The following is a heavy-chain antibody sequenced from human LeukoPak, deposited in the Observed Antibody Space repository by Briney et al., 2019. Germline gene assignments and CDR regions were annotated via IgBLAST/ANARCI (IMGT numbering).Heavy chain of an antibody. Sequence: GESLKISCAASGFNFGDSRMTWVRQVPGKGLEWVANINQDGTEKHFLDSVEGRFTISRDNAKKSLFLQMSSLRSEDTAVYFCVRGDWYFESWGQGTLVTVSA. D-gene: IGHD2-21*01. CDR2: INQDGTEK. J-gene: IGHJ4*02. CDR1: GFNFGDSR. CDR3: VRGDWYFES. V-gene: IGHV3-7*04.